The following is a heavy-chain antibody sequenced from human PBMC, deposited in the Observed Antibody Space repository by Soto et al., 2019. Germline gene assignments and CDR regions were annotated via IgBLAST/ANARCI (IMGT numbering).Heavy chain of an antibody. V-gene: IGHV3-30*18. J-gene: IGHJ4*02. CDR3: AKDLETWWEHYYFDY. Sequence: GGSLRLSCAASGFTFSSYGMHWVRQAPGKGLEWVAVISYDGSNKYYADSVKGRFTISRDNSKNTLYLQMNSLRAEDTAVYYCAKDLETWWEHYYFDYWGQGTLVTVSS. CDR1: GFTFSSYG. D-gene: IGHD1-26*01. CDR2: ISYDGSNK.